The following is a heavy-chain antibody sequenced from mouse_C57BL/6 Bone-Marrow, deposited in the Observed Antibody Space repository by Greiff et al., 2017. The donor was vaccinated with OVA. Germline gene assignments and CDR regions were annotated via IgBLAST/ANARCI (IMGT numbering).Heavy chain of an antibody. CDR3: ARRNPSYYYGSSYFFDY. D-gene: IGHD1-1*01. CDR2: IDPSDSYT. CDR1: GYTFTSYW. J-gene: IGHJ2*01. V-gene: IGHV1-69*01. Sequence: VQLQQPGAELVMPGASVKLSCKASGYTFTSYWMHWVKQRPGQGLEWIGEIDPSDSYTNYNQKFKGKSTLTVDKSSSTAYMQLSSLTSEDSAVYYCARRNPSYYYGSSYFFDYWGQGTTLTVSS.